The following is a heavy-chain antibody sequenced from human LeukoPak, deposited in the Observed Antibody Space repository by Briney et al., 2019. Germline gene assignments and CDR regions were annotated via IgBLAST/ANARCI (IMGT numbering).Heavy chain of an antibody. J-gene: IGHJ4*02. V-gene: IGHV1-2*02. D-gene: IGHD3-22*01. CDR3: ARKGLTDYYDSSGYYYVD. CDR2: INPNSGGT. CDR1: GYTFTGYY. Sequence: ASVKVSCKASGYTFTGYYMHWVRQAPGQGLEWMGWINPNSGGTNYAQKFQGRVTMTRDTSISTAYMELSRLRSDDTAVYYCARKGLTDYYDSSGYYYVDWGQGTLVTVSS.